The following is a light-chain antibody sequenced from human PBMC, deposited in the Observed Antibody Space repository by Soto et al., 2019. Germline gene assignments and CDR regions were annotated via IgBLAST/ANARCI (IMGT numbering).Light chain of an antibody. CDR3: QQSYSTLWT. Sequence: DIQMTQSPSSLSASVGDRVTITCRASQSISIYLNWFQQKPGKAPKLLIYAASSLQSEVPSRFSGSGSGTDFTLTISSLQPEDFATYYCQQSYSTLWTFGQGTKVEIK. J-gene: IGKJ1*01. CDR2: AAS. V-gene: IGKV1-39*01. CDR1: QSISIY.